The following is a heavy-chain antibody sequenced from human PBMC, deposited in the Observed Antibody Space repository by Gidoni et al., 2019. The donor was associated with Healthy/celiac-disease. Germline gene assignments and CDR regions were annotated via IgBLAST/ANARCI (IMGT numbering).Heavy chain of an antibody. D-gene: IGHD6-13*01. CDR1: GGSIRSSSYY. Sequence: QLQLQESGPGLVKPSETLSLTCTVSGGSIRSSSYYWGWIRPPPGKGLEWIGSIYYSGSTYYNPSLKSRVTISVDTSKNQFSLKLSSVTAADTAVYYCARDPRNIAAGSYYFDYWGQGTLVTVSS. CDR3: ARDPRNIAAGSYYFDY. J-gene: IGHJ4*02. V-gene: IGHV4-39*02. CDR2: IYYSGST.